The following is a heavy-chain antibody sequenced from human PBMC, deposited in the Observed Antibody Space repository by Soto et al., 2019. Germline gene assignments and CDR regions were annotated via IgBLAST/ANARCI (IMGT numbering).Heavy chain of an antibody. Sequence: QVQLVQSGAEVRKPGSSVGFSCKASGGSFNRHTISWVRQAPGQGLEWMGGIIPIFGTANHAQKFQGRVTIIADESTSTVYMELSSLRSDDTAIYYCARGWGYDSTDYYYAYWGQGTLVIVSS. J-gene: IGHJ4*02. V-gene: IGHV1-69*01. D-gene: IGHD3-22*01. CDR1: GGSFNRHT. CDR2: IIPIFGTA. CDR3: ARGWGYDSTDYYYAY.